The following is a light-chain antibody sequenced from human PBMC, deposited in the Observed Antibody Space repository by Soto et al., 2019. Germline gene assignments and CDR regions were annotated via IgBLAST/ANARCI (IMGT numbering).Light chain of an antibody. V-gene: IGKV3-20*01. CDR3: QQYGSSPET. CDR2: GAS. Sequence: EIVLTQSPGTLSLSPGERATLSCRASQSVSRSYLAWYQQKPGQAPRLLIYGASSRATGIPDRFSGSGSGTDFTLTISRLEPEDFAVYYCQQYGSSPETFGRGTKVDIK. J-gene: IGKJ1*01. CDR1: QSVSRSY.